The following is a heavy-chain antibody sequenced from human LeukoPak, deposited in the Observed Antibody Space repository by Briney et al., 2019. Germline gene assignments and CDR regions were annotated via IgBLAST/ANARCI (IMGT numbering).Heavy chain of an antibody. CDR1: GDSINNHY. J-gene: IGHJ6*02. V-gene: IGHV4-59*11. D-gene: IGHD3-3*01. CDR2: IHYSGGT. CDR3: ARDYDFRVGQWYYAMDV. Sequence: PSETLSLTCSVSGDSINNHYWNWIRQSPGKGLEWVGYIHYSGGTTYNPSLESRVTISVDRSKKEFSLKLISVTPADTAVYYCARDYDFRVGQWYYAMDVWGQGTTVTVSS.